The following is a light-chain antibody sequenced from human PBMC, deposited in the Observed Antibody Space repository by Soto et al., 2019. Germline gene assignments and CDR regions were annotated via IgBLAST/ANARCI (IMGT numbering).Light chain of an antibody. J-gene: IGKJ1*01. V-gene: IGKV3-15*01. CDR3: QQYNNWPPWT. CDR2: RTS. Sequence: EIVMTPSPATLSVSPGERATLSCRASQSVSSNLAWYRQKPGQAPRLLMFRTSSRATGFPARFSGSGSGTEFNLTISSLQSEDFAVYYCQQYNNWPPWTFGQGTKVDIK. CDR1: QSVSSN.